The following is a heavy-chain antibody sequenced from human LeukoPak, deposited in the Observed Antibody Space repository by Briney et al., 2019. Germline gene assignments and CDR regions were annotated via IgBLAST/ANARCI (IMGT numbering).Heavy chain of an antibody. CDR1: GDTFINYY. V-gene: IGHV1-46*01. J-gene: IGHJ6*02. CDR3: ARRGVVVNYYFYGLDV. D-gene: IGHD2-21*01. CDR2: INPSGAST. Sequence: ASVTVSCKASGDTFINYYMHWVRQAPGQGLEWMGIINPSGASTTYAQKFQGRVTMTRNTSIRTAYMELGSLTSEDTAVYYCARRGVVVNYYFYGLDVWGQGATVTVSS.